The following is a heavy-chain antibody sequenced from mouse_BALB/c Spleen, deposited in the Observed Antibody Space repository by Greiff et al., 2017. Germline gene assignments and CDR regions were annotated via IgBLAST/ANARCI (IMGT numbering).Heavy chain of an antibody. CDR2: INPYNGAT. CDR1: GYSFTGYY. J-gene: IGHJ4*01. V-gene: IGHV1S30*01. Sequence: VQLQQSGPELVKPGASVKISCKASGYSFTGYYMHWVKQSHVKSLEWIGRINPYNGATSYNQNFKDKASLTVDKSSSTAYMELHSLTSEDSAVYYCARAERSYAMDYWGQGTSVTVSS. CDR3: ARAERSYAMDY.